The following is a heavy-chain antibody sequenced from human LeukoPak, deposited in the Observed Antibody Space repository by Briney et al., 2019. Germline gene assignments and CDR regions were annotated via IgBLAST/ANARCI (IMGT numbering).Heavy chain of an antibody. CDR3: ARSSSSWTLDY. CDR2: INHSGST. CDR1: GGSFSGYY. J-gene: IGHJ4*02. V-gene: IGHV4-34*01. D-gene: IGHD6-13*01. Sequence: PSETLSLTCAVYGGSFSGYYWSWIRQPRGKGLEWIGEINHSGSTNYNPSLKSRVTISVDTSKNQFSLKLSSVTAADTAVYYCARSSSSWTLDYWGQGTLVTVSS.